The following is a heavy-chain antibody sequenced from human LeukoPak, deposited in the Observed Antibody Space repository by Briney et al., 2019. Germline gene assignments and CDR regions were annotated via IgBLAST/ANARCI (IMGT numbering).Heavy chain of an antibody. CDR2: IYYSGST. D-gene: IGHD5-24*01. CDR3: ARDGLQSPYYYYGMDV. CDR1: GGSISGYY. J-gene: IGHJ6*02. Sequence: SETLSLTCTVSGGSISGYYWSWIRQPPGKGLEWIAYIYYSGSTNYNPSLKSRVTISVDKSKNQFSLKLSSVTAADTAVYYCARDGLQSPYYYYGMDVWGQGTTVTVSS. V-gene: IGHV4-59*12.